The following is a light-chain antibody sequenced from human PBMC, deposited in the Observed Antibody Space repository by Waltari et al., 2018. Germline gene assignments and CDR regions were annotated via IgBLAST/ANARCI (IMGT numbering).Light chain of an antibody. CDR2: GNS. J-gene: IGLJ2*01. CDR3: QSYDSSLSVV. V-gene: IGLV1-40*01. Sequence: QPVLTQPPSVSGPPGQRVTISCPGSSSHIGAGYDVHWYQQLPGRAPKPLIYGNSNRPSGVPDRFSGSKSATSASLAITGLQAEDEADYYCQSYDSSLSVVFGGGTTLTVL. CDR1: SSHIGAGYD.